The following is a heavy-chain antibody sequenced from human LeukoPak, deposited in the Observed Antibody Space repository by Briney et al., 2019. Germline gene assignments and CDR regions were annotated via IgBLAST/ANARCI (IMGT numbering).Heavy chain of an antibody. CDR2: IYYSGST. Sequence: PSQTLSLTCTVSGGSISSGGYYWSWIRQHPGKGLEWIGYIYYSGSTYYNPSLKSRVTISVDTSKNQFSLKLSSVTAADTAVYYCARGPPRITMIVVVPLDAFDIWGQGTMVTVSS. D-gene: IGHD3-22*01. J-gene: IGHJ3*02. CDR1: GGSISSGGYY. CDR3: ARGPPRITMIVVVPLDAFDI. V-gene: IGHV4-31*03.